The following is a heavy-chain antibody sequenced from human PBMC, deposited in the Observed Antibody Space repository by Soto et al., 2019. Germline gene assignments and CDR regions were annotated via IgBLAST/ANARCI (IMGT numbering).Heavy chain of an antibody. D-gene: IGHD3-9*01. V-gene: IGHV3-15*01. CDR1: GFNLSHPW. J-gene: IGHJ4*02. CDR3: TTGIYYDILTGYHNVAY. CDR2: IKSKTDGGTA. Sequence: GGSLRLSCAASGFNLSHPWMTWVRQAAGKGLEWVGRIKSKTDGGTADYAAPVKGRATISRDDSKNTVYLQMNSLKTEDTAVYYCTTGIYYDILTGYHNVAYWGQGALVTVSS.